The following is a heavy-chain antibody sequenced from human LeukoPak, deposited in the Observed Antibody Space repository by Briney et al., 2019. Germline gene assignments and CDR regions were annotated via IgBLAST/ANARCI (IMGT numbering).Heavy chain of an antibody. D-gene: IGHD2-15*01. CDR2: IITAGDT. V-gene: IGHV3-13*01. CDR1: GFTLNSYD. Sequence: GGSLTLSCLASGFTLNSYDMQWLRQARGEGLKGVSVIITAGDTFYAGSVKGRFTITRDNAKSTLYLQMNSLRAGDTAVYYCARDRWSYGMNGWGQGTTVTVSS. CDR3: ARDRWSYGMNG. J-gene: IGHJ6*02.